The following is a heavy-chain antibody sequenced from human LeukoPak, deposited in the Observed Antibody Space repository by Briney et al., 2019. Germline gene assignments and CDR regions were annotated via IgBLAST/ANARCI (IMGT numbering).Heavy chain of an antibody. CDR1: GFTFSSYA. CDR2: ISGSGGST. V-gene: IGHV3-23*01. Sequence: GGSLRLSCAASGFTFSSYAMSWVRQAPGKGLEWVSAISGSGGSTYYADSVKGRFTISRDNSKNTLYLRVNSLRAEDTAVYYCARGSAGEQNYYYGMDVWGQGTTVTVSS. D-gene: IGHD6-13*01. J-gene: IGHJ6*02. CDR3: ARGSAGEQNYYYGMDV.